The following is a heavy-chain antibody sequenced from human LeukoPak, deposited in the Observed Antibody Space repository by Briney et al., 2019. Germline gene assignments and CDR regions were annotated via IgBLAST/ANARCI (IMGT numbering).Heavy chain of an antibody. Sequence: GGSLRLSCAASGFTFSSYAMSWVRQAPGKGLEWVSAISGSGGSTYYADSVKGRFTISRDNSKNTLYLQMNSLRAEDTAVYYCAKDRAPEVIVVDRVLGYWGQGTLVTVSS. J-gene: IGHJ4*02. CDR3: AKDRAPEVIVVDRVLGY. D-gene: IGHD3-22*01. CDR2: ISGSGGST. V-gene: IGHV3-23*01. CDR1: GFTFSSYA.